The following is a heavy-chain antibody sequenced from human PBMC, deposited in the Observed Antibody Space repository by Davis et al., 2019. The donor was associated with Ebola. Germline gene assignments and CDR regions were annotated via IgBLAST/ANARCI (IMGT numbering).Heavy chain of an antibody. V-gene: IGHV3-11*04. J-gene: IGHJ4*02. CDR1: GFTVSSNY. D-gene: IGHD3-10*01. CDR2: ISSSGNTI. CDR3: AANTYYYGSGSYY. Sequence: GESLKISCAASGFTVSSNYMSWVRQAPGKGLEWVSYISSSGNTIYYADSVKGRFTISRDNAKNSLYLQMNSLRAEDTAVYYCAANTYYYGSGSYYWGQGTLVTVSS.